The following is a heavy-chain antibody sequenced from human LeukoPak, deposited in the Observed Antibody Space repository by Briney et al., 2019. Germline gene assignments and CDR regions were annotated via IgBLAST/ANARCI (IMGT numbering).Heavy chain of an antibody. CDR1: GYTFTGYY. Sequence: ASVKVSCKASGYTFTGYYMHWVRQAPGQGLEWMGWINSNSGGTNYAQKFQGRVTMTRDTSISTAYMELSRLRSDDTAVYYCARGIVVVPAANWGGFDYWGQGTLVTVSS. CDR2: INSNSGGT. D-gene: IGHD2-2*01. V-gene: IGHV1-2*02. J-gene: IGHJ4*02. CDR3: ARGIVVVPAANWGGFDY.